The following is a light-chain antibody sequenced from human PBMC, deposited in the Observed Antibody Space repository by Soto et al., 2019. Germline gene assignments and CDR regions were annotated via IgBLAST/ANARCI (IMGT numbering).Light chain of an antibody. CDR1: QSISSF. Sequence: DIQMPQSPSSLSASVGDRVTITCRASQSISSFLIWYQQKPQKAPRLLIYASSTLQSGVPARFSGSGSGTDYTLTISSLQPEDFATYYCQQSYTTPLTFGPGTKV. CDR2: ASS. CDR3: QQSYTTPLT. J-gene: IGKJ3*01. V-gene: IGKV1-39*01.